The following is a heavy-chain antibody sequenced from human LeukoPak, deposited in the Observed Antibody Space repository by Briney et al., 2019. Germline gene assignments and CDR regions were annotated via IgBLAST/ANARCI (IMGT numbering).Heavy chain of an antibody. CDR1: EFTFNTYS. V-gene: IGHV3-23*01. J-gene: IGHJ4*02. D-gene: IGHD2-15*01. Sequence: GGSLRLSCAASEFTFNTYSMTWVRQVPGKGLEWVSAISGSGGDTYDADSVKGRFTISRDNSKNTLYLQMNSLRVEDTAVYHCARQLGYCSGGSCYFDFWGQGTLVTVSS. CDR2: ISGSGGDT. CDR3: ARQLGYCSGGSCYFDF.